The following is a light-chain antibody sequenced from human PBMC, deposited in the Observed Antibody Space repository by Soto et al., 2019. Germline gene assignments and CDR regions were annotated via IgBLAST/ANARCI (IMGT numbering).Light chain of an antibody. CDR2: DAS. J-gene: IGKJ5*01. Sequence: IVLARSPATLSFSRGEIATLSFRAIQSVSSYLAWYQQTPGQAPRLLIYDASNRATGIPARFSGSGSGTDFTLTISSLEPEDFAVYYCQQRSNFGQGTRLEIK. V-gene: IGKV3-11*01. CDR1: QSVSSY. CDR3: QQRSN.